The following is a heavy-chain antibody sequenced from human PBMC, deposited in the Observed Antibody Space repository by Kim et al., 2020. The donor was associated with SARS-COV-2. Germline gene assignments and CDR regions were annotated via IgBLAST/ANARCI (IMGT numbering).Heavy chain of an antibody. D-gene: IGHD6-13*01. Sequence: AGPVKGRFTISRDDSENTLYLQMNSLKSEDTALYYCTADSPVSAAHSLDYWGRGTRVTVSS. V-gene: IGHV3-15*01. J-gene: IGHJ4*02. CDR3: TADSPVSAAHSLDY.